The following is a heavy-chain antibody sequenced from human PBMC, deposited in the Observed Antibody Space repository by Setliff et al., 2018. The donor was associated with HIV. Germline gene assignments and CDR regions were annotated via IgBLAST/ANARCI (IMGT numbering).Heavy chain of an antibody. J-gene: IGHJ6*03. Sequence: SETLSLTCTVSGGSFSGYYWSWIRQPPGKGLEWIGEINQSGGINYNPSLKSRVTISVDTSKNQFSLTLNSVTAADTAVYYCARGSRQLTIFGVVFKTNYYFMDVWGKGTAVTVSS. CDR1: GGSFSGYY. CDR3: ARGSRQLTIFGVVFKTNYYFMDV. V-gene: IGHV4-34*01. CDR2: INQSGGI. D-gene: IGHD3-3*01.